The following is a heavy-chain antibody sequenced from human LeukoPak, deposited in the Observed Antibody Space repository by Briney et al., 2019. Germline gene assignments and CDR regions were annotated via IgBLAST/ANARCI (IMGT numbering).Heavy chain of an antibody. D-gene: IGHD2-21*02. J-gene: IGHJ4*02. CDR3: AKESPVVTLADY. CDR1: GFTFSSFG. V-gene: IGHV3-23*01. Sequence: GASLRLSCAASGFTFSSFGMSWVRRAPGKGLEWVSTISGTGGRTHYADSVKGRFTISRDNSKNTLYLQMNSLRAEDTAVYYCAKESPVVTLADYWGQGTLVTVSS. CDR2: ISGTGGRT.